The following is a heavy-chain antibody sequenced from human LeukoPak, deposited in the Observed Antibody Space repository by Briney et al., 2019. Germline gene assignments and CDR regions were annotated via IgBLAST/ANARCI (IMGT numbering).Heavy chain of an antibody. CDR2: INHSGST. J-gene: IGHJ4*02. V-gene: IGHV4-34*01. D-gene: IGHD1-26*01. CDR1: GGSFSGYY. Sequence: SETLSLTCAVYGGSFSGYYWSWIRQPPGKGLEWIGEINHSGSTNYNPSLKSRVTISVDTSKNQFSLKLSSVTAADTAVYYCARAPSGSYWNYFDYWGQGTLVTVSS. CDR3: ARAPSGSYWNYFDY.